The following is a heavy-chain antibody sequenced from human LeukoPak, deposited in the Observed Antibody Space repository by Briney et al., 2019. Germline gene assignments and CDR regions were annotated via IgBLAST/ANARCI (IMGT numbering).Heavy chain of an antibody. Sequence: GGTLRLSCAASGFTFSSHGIDWVRQAPGKGLEWVSGISPSGDILYYADSVKGRFTISRDNFKNTLSLEMNSLRAEDTALYYCARDSDWGAFDAWGQGTLVTVSS. V-gene: IGHV3-23*01. CDR2: ISPSGDIL. D-gene: IGHD2-21*02. CDR3: ARDSDWGAFDA. J-gene: IGHJ5*02. CDR1: GFTFSSHG.